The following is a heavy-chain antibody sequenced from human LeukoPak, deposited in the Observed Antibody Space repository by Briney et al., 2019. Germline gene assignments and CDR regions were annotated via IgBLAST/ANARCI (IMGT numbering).Heavy chain of an antibody. CDR1: GGSISSGDYY. J-gene: IGHJ4*02. CDR2: IYYSGST. CDR3: DRGRVCGGDCYPYYFDY. D-gene: IGHD2-21*02. Sequence: SETLSLTCTVSGGSISSGDYYWSWIRQPPGKGLEWIGYIYYSGSTYYNPSLKSRVTISVDTSKNQFSLKLSSVTAADTAVYYCDRGRVCGGDCYPYYFDYWGQGTLVTVSS. V-gene: IGHV4-30-4*01.